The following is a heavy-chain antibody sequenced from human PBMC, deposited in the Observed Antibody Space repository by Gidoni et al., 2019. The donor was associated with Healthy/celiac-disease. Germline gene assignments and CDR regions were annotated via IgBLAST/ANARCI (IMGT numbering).Heavy chain of an antibody. CDR2: INPNSGGT. D-gene: IGHD5-12*01. V-gene: IGHV1-2*02. Sequence: QVQLVQSGAEVKKPGASVQVYCKASGYTVTGYYMHWLRQAPGQGLEWMGWINPNSGGTNYAQKFQGRVTMTRDTSISTAYMELSRLRSDDTAVYYCAKGRGYSGYDSVVDYWGQGTLVTVSS. CDR1: GYTVTGYY. CDR3: AKGRGYSGYDSVVDY. J-gene: IGHJ4*02.